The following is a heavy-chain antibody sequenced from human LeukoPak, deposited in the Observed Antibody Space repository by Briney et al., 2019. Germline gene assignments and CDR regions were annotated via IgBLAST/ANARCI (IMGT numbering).Heavy chain of an antibody. V-gene: IGHV4-59*01. CDR2: IYYSGST. CDR1: GGSISSYN. J-gene: IGHJ6*02. CDR3: AGGHCGGDCYVYYYDYGMDV. Sequence: SETLSLTCTVSGGSISSYNWSWIRQPPGKGLEWIGYIYYSGSTNYNPSLKSRVTISVDTSKNQFPLKLSSVTAADTAVYYCAGGHCGGDCYVYYYDYGMDVWGQGTTATVFS. D-gene: IGHD2-21*02.